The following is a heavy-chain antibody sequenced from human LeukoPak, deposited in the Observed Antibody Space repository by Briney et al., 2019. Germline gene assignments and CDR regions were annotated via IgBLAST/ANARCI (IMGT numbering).Heavy chain of an antibody. V-gene: IGHV3-48*03. Sequence: LSLTCTVSGGSISSSSYYWAWIRQSPGKGLEWVSYISSSGSTIYYADSVKGRFTISRDNAKNSLYLQMNSLRAEDTAVYYCAELGITMIGGVWGKGTTVTISS. CDR1: GGSISSSSYY. D-gene: IGHD3-10*02. CDR2: ISSSGSTI. J-gene: IGHJ6*04. CDR3: AELGITMIGGV.